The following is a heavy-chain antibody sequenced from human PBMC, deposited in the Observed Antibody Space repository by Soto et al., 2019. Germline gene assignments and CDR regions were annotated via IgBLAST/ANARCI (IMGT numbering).Heavy chain of an antibody. CDR2: NSAYTGDT. Sequence: QVHLVQSGAEVKKPGASVKVSCKASGYIFSSYAVTWVRQAPGQGLEWMGWNSAYTGDTNYTQNLQDRVTMTTDTSKNTAYMELRDLRYDDTAVYYCARLVTVRTYFDYWGQGTLITVSS. J-gene: IGHJ4*02. D-gene: IGHD4-17*01. V-gene: IGHV1-18*01. CDR3: ARLVTVRTYFDY. CDR1: GYIFSSYA.